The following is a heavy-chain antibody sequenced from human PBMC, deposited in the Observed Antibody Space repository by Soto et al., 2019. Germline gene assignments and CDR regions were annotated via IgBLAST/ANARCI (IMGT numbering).Heavy chain of an antibody. V-gene: IGHV3-30-3*01. D-gene: IGHD2-15*01. J-gene: IGHJ4*02. CDR1: GFTFSSYA. CDR2: ISYDGSNK. CDR3: ASYCSGGSCHYGGLDY. Sequence: QVQLVESGGGVVQPGRSLRLSCAASGFTFSSYAMHWVRQAPGKGLEWVAVISYDGSNKYYADSVKGRFTISRDNSKNTLYLQMNSLRAEDTAVYYCASYCSGGSCHYGGLDYWGQGTLVTVSS.